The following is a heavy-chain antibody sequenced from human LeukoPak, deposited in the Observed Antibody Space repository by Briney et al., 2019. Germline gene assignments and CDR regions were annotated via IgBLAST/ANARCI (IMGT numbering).Heavy chain of an antibody. Sequence: TGGSLRLSCAASGFTFSSYGMHWVRQAPGKGLEWVAVIWYDGSNKYYADSVKGRFTISRDNAKNSLFLQMNSLRAEDTAVYYCARDRGGRGLDYWGQGTLVTVSS. D-gene: IGHD4-23*01. J-gene: IGHJ4*02. CDR3: ARDRGGRGLDY. CDR1: GFTFSSYG. CDR2: IWYDGSNK. V-gene: IGHV3-33*01.